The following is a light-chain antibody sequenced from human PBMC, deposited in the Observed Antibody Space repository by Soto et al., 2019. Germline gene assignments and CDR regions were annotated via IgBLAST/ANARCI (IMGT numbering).Light chain of an antibody. Sequence: QSALTQPPSLSGSPGQSVTISCTGNNNDVGSYNRVSWYQQPPGTAPKLMIYEVSNRPSGVPDRFSGSKSGNTASLTISGLQAEDEADYYCSSYTSSSIYVFGTGTKVTVL. CDR3: SSYTSSSIYV. J-gene: IGLJ1*01. CDR2: EVS. CDR1: NNDVGSYNR. V-gene: IGLV2-18*02.